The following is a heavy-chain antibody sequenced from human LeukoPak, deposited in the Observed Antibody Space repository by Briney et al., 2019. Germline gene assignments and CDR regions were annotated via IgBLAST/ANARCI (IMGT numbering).Heavy chain of an antibody. J-gene: IGHJ4*02. Sequence: VASVKVSCKASGYTFTGYHLHWVRQAPGQGLQWLGRVSPNSGDTDYAQKFQGRVTVTRDTSISTAYVELSRLRSDDTAVYYCARDRETRGGDMLDYWGQGTLVTVSS. CDR1: GYTFTGYH. V-gene: IGHV1-2*06. CDR3: ARDRETRGGDMLDY. D-gene: IGHD3-16*01. CDR2: VSPNSGDT.